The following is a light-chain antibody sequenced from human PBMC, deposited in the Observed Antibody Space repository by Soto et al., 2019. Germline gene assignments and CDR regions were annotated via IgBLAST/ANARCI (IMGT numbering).Light chain of an antibody. CDR1: QSVSSSY. J-gene: IGKJ4*01. CDR3: QQYGSTPLT. Sequence: EVVLTQSPGTLSLSPGERATLSCRASQSVSSSYLAGYQQKPGQAPRLLIYGASSRATGIPDRFSGSGSGTDITLTISRLEPEDFAAYYCQQYGSTPLTFGGGTKVEIK. V-gene: IGKV3-20*01. CDR2: GAS.